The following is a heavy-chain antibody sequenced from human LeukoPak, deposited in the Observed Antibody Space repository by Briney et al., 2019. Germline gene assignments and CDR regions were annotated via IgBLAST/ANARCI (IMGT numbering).Heavy chain of an antibody. CDR3: VREYSASSFDY. J-gene: IGHJ4*02. V-gene: IGHV1-2*02. D-gene: IGHD4-11*01. CDR1: GNTFTGHY. CDR2: INHNTYAT. Sequence: ASVKVSCKACGNTFTGHYMHWVRQAPGQGLAWMGWINHNTYATNYAQKFQGRVTITRDTSISTAYMELTRLRSDDTAVYYCVREYSASSFDYWGQGTLGTVSS.